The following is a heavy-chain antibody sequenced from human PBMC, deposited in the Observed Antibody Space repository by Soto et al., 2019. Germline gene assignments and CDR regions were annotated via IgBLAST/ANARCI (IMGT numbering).Heavy chain of an antibody. Sequence: QVQLVQSGPDVKKPGASVKVSCKASGYSLANHGITWVRQAPGQGLEWMGWISTFNGNTNYAQRFQGRVTMTIDTSTNTAYMELRSLSSDDTALYYCARLIGYSSGWFDFWGQGTLVTVSS. CDR1: GYSLANHG. CDR3: ARLIGYSSGWFDF. D-gene: IGHD6-19*01. J-gene: IGHJ4*02. CDR2: ISTFNGNT. V-gene: IGHV1-18*04.